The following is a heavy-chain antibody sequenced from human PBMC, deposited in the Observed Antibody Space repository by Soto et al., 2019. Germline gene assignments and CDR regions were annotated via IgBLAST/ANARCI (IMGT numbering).Heavy chain of an antibody. CDR1: GGSISSSNW. CDR2: IYHSGST. Sequence: QVQLQESGPGLVKPSGTLSLTCAVSGGSISSSNWWSWVRQPPGKGLEWIGEIYHSGSTNYNPSLKSRVTISVAKSKNQSPLKLSSVTAADTTVYYCARDLAYYYGMDVWGQGTTVTVSS. J-gene: IGHJ6*02. V-gene: IGHV4-4*02. CDR3: ARDLAYYYGMDV.